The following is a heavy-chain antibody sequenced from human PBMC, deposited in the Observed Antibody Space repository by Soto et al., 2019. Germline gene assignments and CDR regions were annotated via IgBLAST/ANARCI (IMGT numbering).Heavy chain of an antibody. V-gene: IGHV3-30*18. CDR1: GFTFSSYG. Sequence: QVQLVESGGGVVQPGRSLRLSCAASGFTFSSYGMYWVRQAPGKGLEWVAAISYDGSNKYYADSVKGRFTISRDNSKNTLYLQMNSLRAEDTAVYYCAKGSYSGIYSDFDYWGQGTLVIVSS. D-gene: IGHD1-26*01. J-gene: IGHJ4*02. CDR2: ISYDGSNK. CDR3: AKGSYSGIYSDFDY.